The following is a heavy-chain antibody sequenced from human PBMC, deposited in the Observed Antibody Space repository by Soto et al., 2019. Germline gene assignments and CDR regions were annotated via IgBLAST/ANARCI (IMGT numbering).Heavy chain of an antibody. V-gene: IGHV1-46*01. D-gene: IGHD3-22*01. J-gene: IGHJ4*02. CDR3: AIDYYDSSGWGY. CDR1: GYTFTSYN. CDR2: INPTDGST. Sequence: QVQLVQSGAEVKKPGASVKVSCKASGYTFTSYNVHWVRQAPGLGLEWMGIINPTDGSTNYAQKFQGRVTMIRDSSTSTVYMELSSLRSADTAVYYCAIDYYDSSGWGYWGQGTLVTVSS.